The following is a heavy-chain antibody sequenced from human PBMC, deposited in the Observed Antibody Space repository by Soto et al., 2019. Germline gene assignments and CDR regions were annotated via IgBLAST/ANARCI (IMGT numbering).Heavy chain of an antibody. CDR1: GFTFSDYY. CDR3: ARDRYSGSGAYVDV. V-gene: IGHV3-11*01. J-gene: IGHJ6*03. D-gene: IGHD5-12*01. Sequence: QVQLVESGGGVGKPGGSVRLSCAASGFTFSDYYMSWSLQAPGKGLAWVAYISGSSGNIYYADSVKGRFTIPRDNPTKTLDLQMNRLRAYDTAVFYTARDRYSGSGAYVDVWGNGTTVPVS. CDR2: ISGSSGNI.